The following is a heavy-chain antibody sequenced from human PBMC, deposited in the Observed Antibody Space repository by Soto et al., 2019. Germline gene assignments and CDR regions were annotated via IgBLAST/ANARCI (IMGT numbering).Heavy chain of an antibody. CDR1: PFTYTYAW. CDR2: VKRKSEGWAT. Sequence: EVQLVESGGGLVRPGGSLRLSCAASPFTYTYAWMNWVRQAPGKGLEWVGHVKRKSEGWATDYGTSLKERFTISRDDSTNMAYLQMNRLRSEVTAVYYCTTGYGSTWYQWGQGTLVTVSA. V-gene: IGHV3-15*07. J-gene: IGHJ4*02. CDR3: TTGYGSTWYQ. D-gene: IGHD6-13*01.